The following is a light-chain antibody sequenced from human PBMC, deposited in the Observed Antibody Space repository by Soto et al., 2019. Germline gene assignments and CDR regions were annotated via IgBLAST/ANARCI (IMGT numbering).Light chain of an antibody. J-gene: IGKJ1*01. CDR3: QQYGSSPWT. CDR1: QSINRY. CDR2: GAS. Sequence: EIVMTQSPASLSVSPGETATLSCRASQSINRYLAWYQHKPGQAPRLLIYGASSRASGVPDRFSGSGSGTDFTLTISRLEPEDFAVYCCQQYGSSPWTFGQGTKVDIK. V-gene: IGKV3-20*01.